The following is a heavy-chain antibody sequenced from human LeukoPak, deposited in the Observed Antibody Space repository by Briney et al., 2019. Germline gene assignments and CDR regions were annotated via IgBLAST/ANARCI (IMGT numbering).Heavy chain of an antibody. J-gene: IGHJ4*02. CDR1: GFTFTAYL. CDR2: MSSDGNAM. V-gene: IGHV3-30-3*01. D-gene: IGHD3-22*01. CDR3: VRESEYYFDHSASFDY. Sequence: GGSLRLSCAASGFTFTAYLIHWVRQAPGKGLEWVAVMSSDGNAMFYADSVKGRFTSSIDNSKNTLYLQMNSLRAEDTAVYYCVRESEYYFDHSASFDYWGQGTLVTVSS.